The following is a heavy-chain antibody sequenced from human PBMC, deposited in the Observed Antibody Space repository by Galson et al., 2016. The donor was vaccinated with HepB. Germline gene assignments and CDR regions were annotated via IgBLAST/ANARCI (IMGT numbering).Heavy chain of an antibody. D-gene: IGHD4-23*01. CDR1: GSISSGGYY. CDR3: ARVRTTVAQALAFDI. V-gene: IGHV4-31*02. Sequence: GSISSGGYYWSWIRQHPGKGLEWIGYIYYSGSTYHNPSLKSRVTIAVDTSKNQFSLKLSSVTAADTAVYFCARVRTTVAQALAFDIWGQGTMVTVSS. CDR2: IYYSGST. J-gene: IGHJ3*02.